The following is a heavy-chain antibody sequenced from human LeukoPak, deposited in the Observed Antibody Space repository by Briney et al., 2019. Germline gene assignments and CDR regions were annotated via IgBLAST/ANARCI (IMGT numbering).Heavy chain of an antibody. CDR1: GASTSHFY. V-gene: IGHV4-59*01. D-gene: IGHD5-12*01. Sequence: SETLSLSCTVSGASTSHFYWNWIRQPPGKGLEWIGYMHNSGSSKHSPSLKSRVTISIDTSKNQSSLQLTSVTAADTAIYYCARSAEWLRNAFDIWGQGTMVSVSS. CDR3: ARSAEWLRNAFDI. CDR2: MHNSGSS. J-gene: IGHJ3*02.